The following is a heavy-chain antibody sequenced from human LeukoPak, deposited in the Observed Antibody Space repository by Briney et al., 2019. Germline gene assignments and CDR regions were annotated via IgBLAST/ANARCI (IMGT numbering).Heavy chain of an antibody. D-gene: IGHD5-18*01. Sequence: GGSLRLSCAASGFTFNSYGMHWVRQAPGKGLEWVAVIWYDGSSKYYADSVKGRFTISRDNSKNTLYLQMNSLRAEDTAVYYCARDRSYGHPFDYWGQGTLVTVSS. J-gene: IGHJ4*02. CDR1: GFTFNSYG. CDR2: IWYDGSSK. CDR3: ARDRSYGHPFDY. V-gene: IGHV3-33*01.